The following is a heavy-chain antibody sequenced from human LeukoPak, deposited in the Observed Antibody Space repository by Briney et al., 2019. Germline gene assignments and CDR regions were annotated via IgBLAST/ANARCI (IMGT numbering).Heavy chain of an antibody. Sequence: ASVKVSCXASGYTFTGYYLHWVRQAPGQGLEWMGRINCNSGHSNYAQKFQGRVTMTRDTSINTVHMVLSSLRFDDTAFYYCARADDTRGGNWFDPWGQGTLVTVSS. CDR2: INCNSGHS. CDR1: GYTFTGYY. D-gene: IGHD3-22*01. V-gene: IGHV1-2*06. CDR3: ARADDTRGGNWFDP. J-gene: IGHJ5*02.